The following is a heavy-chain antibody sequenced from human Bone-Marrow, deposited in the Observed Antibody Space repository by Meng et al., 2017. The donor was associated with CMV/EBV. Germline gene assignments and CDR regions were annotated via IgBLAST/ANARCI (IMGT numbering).Heavy chain of an antibody. V-gene: IGHV1-8*01. J-gene: IGHJ6*02. CDR3: ARGHNWNYYYYYGMDV. Sequence: ASVKVSCKASGYTFTSYDINWVRQATGQGLEWMGWMNPNSGNTGYAQKFQGRVTMTRNTSISTAYMELSSLRSEDTAVYYCARGHNWNYYYYYGMDVWGQGTTVTVPS. CDR2: MNPNSGNT. CDR1: GYTFTSYD. D-gene: IGHD1-20*01.